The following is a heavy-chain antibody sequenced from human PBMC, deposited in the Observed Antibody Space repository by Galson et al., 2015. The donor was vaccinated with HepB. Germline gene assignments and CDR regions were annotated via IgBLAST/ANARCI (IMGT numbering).Heavy chain of an antibody. Sequence: QSGAEVKKPGASVKVSCKASGGTFSSYTISWVRQAPGQGLEWMGRIIPILGIANYAQKFQGRVTITADKSTSTAYMELSSLRSEDTAVYYCARVMGDILTGYDYWGQGTLVTVSS. V-gene: IGHV1-69*04. D-gene: IGHD3-9*01. CDR1: GGTFSSYT. J-gene: IGHJ4*02. CDR3: ARVMGDILTGYDY. CDR2: IIPILGIA.